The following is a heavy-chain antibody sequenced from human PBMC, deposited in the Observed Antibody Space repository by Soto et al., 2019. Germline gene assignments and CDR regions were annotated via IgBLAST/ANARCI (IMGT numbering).Heavy chain of an antibody. CDR3: ARGADDFSSGYYYEY. Sequence: QVQLVQSGAEVKKPGASVTVSCKASGYTFSRHGNSWVRQAPGQGLEWMAWSGNTNYAQKFQGRLTLTTNPSTRTAYMELRSLRSDDTAVYYCARGADDFSSGYYYEYWGQGTLVTVSS. D-gene: IGHD3-3*01. CDR2: SGNT. J-gene: IGHJ4*02. V-gene: IGHV1-18*04. CDR1: GYTFSRHG.